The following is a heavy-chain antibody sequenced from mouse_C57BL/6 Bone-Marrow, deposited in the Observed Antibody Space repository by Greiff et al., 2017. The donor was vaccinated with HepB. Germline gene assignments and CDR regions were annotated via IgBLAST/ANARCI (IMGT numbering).Heavy chain of an antibody. J-gene: IGHJ4*01. D-gene: IGHD2-3*01. CDR1: GFNIKDYY. CDR2: IDPEDGET. CDR3: ARSYDGYYDFYYAMDY. Sequence: EVKLMESGAELVKPGASVKLSCTASGFNIKDYYMHWVKQRTEQGLEWIGRIDPEDGETKYAPKFQGKATITADASSNTAYLQLSSLTSEDTAVYYCARSYDGYYDFYYAMDYWGQGTSVTVSS. V-gene: IGHV14-2*01.